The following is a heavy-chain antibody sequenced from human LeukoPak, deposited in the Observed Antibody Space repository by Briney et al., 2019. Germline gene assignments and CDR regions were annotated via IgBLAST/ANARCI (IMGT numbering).Heavy chain of an antibody. Sequence: SETLSLTCTVSGGSVSSGSYYWSWIRQPPGTGLEWIGYIYYSGSTNYNPSLKSRVTISVDTSKNQFSLKLSSVTAADTAVYYCARDGSSIAAAGYFDIWGQGTMVTVSS. CDR3: ARDGSSIAAAGYFDI. V-gene: IGHV4-61*01. CDR1: GGSVSSGSYY. CDR2: IYYSGST. J-gene: IGHJ3*02. D-gene: IGHD6-13*01.